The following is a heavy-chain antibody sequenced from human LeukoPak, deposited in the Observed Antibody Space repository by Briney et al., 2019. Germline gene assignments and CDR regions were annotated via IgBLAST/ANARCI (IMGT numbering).Heavy chain of an antibody. CDR2: IIPIFGTA. D-gene: IGHD5-12*01. J-gene: IGHJ4*02. Sequence: SVKVSCKGPRGTFSSYAISWVRQAPGQGLEWMGGIIPIFGTANYAQKFQGRVTITADESTSTAYMELSSLRSEDTAVYYCARRMVATWYYFDYWGQGTLVTVSS. V-gene: IGHV1-69*13. CDR1: RGTFSSYA. CDR3: ARRMVATWYYFDY.